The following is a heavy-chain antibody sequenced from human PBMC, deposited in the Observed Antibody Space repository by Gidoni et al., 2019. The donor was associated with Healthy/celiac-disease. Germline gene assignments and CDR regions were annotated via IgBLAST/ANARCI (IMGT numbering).Heavy chain of an antibody. CDR2: IKSKTDGGTT. Sequence: EVQLVESGGGLVKPGGSLRLSCAASGFPFSNAWMRWVRQAPGKGLEWVGRIKSKTDGGTTDYAAPVKGRFTISRDDTKNTLYLQMNSLKTEDTAVYYCTTLPGWKSDAFDIWGQGTMVTVSS. V-gene: IGHV3-15*01. CDR3: TTLPGWKSDAFDI. J-gene: IGHJ3*02. D-gene: IGHD6-19*01. CDR1: GFPFSNAW.